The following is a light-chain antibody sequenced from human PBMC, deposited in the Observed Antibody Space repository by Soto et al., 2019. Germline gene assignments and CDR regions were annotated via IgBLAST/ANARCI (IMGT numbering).Light chain of an antibody. V-gene: IGKV3-15*01. CDR2: GAS. CDR1: QRISSN. CDR3: QQYKDWPPYT. Sequence: EILMTQSQATLSFSPGERATLSCRANQRISSNVAWYQLKPGQAPRLLIYGASTRATGVPARFSGGGSGTEFTLTISSLQSEDFAVYFCQQYKDWPPYTFGQGTKLEIK. J-gene: IGKJ2*01.